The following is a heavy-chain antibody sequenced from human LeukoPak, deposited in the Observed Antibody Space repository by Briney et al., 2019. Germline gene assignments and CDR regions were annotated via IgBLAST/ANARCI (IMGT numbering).Heavy chain of an antibody. CDR1: GYTFTSYG. CDR2: ISAYNGNT. D-gene: IGHD5-12*01. Sequence: ASVKVSCKASGYTFTSYGISWVRQAPGQGLEWMGWISAYNGNTNYAQKLQGRVTMTTDTSTSTAYMELRSLRSDDTAVYYCARDRPYYSGYDYSISYYYHGMDVWGQGTTVTVSS. V-gene: IGHV1-18*01. CDR3: ARDRPYYSGYDYSISYYYHGMDV. J-gene: IGHJ6*02.